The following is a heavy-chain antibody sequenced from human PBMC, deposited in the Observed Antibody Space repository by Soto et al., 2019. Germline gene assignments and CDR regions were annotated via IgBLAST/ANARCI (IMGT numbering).Heavy chain of an antibody. CDR1: GGSISSYY. CDR3: ARQFVRNWFDP. V-gene: IGHV4-59*01. Sequence: SETLSLTCTVSGGSISSYYWSWIRQPPGKGLGWIGYIYYSGSTNYNPSLKSRVTISVDTSKNQFSLKLSSVTAADTAVYYCARQFVRNWFDPWGQGTLVTVSS. J-gene: IGHJ5*02. D-gene: IGHD2-8*01. CDR2: IYYSGST.